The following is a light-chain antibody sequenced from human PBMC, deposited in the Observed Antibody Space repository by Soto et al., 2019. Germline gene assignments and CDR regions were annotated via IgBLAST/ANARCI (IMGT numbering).Light chain of an antibody. Sequence: DIQLTQSPSFLSASVGDRVTVTCRASQGINSYLAWYQQKPGKAPKLLIYTASTLQSGVPSRFSGSGSGTEFTLTTTSLQPEEFAAYYCQQLFSYPLTFGGGTNVEIK. J-gene: IGKJ4*01. CDR2: TAS. V-gene: IGKV1-9*01. CDR1: QGINSY. CDR3: QQLFSYPLT.